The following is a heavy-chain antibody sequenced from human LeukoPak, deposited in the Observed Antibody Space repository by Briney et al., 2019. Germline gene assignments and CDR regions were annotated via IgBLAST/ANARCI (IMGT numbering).Heavy chain of an antibody. CDR3: ARDRDNSEGWFDP. D-gene: IGHD3-22*01. CDR2: VYTSGST. V-gene: IGHV4-61*02. CDR1: DGSISSGSYY. J-gene: IGHJ5*02. Sequence: SETLSLTCTVSDGSISSGSYYWSWIRQSAGKGLEWIGRVYTSGSTNYNPSLKSRVTISVDTSKNQFSLRLSSVTTADTAVYYCARDRDNSEGWFDPWGQGTLVIVSS.